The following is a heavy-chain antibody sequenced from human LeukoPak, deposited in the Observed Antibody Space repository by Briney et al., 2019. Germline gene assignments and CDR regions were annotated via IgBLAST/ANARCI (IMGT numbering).Heavy chain of an antibody. Sequence: GGSLRLSCAASGFTFSSYAMSLVRQAPGKGLEWVSAISGSGGSTYYADSVKGRFTISRDNSKNTLYLQMNSLRAGDTAVYYCAKVNPLLWFGKYYFDYWGQGTLVTVSS. CDR2: ISGSGGST. CDR1: GFTFSSYA. CDR3: AKVNPLLWFGKYYFDY. V-gene: IGHV3-23*01. D-gene: IGHD3-10*01. J-gene: IGHJ4*02.